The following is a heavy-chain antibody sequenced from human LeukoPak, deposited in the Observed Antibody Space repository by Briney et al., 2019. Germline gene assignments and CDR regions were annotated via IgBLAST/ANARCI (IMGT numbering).Heavy chain of an antibody. J-gene: IGHJ5*02. D-gene: IGHD2-2*01. CDR3: ARQPITTYYGWFDP. V-gene: IGHV4-59*08. Sequence: PSETLSLTCTVSGGSISSYYWSWIRQPPGKGLEWIGYIYYSGSTNYNPSLKSRVTISVDTSKNQFSLKLSSVTAADTAVYYCARQPITTYYGWFDPWGQGTLVTVSS. CDR2: IYYSGST. CDR1: GGSISSYY.